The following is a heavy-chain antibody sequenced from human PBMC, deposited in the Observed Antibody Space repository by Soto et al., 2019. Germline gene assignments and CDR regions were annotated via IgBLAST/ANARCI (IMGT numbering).Heavy chain of an antibody. CDR3: AGDDVPCDGGRCYGGPLDV. J-gene: IGHJ6*04. CDR1: GFTVSSKY. Sequence: EVQLVESGGGLVQPGGSLRLSCAASGFTVSSKYMSWVRQAPGKGLEWVSLIQSGGPTYYADSVKGRFTISRDTSENTVHLQIDSLRAEDTGVYYCAGDDVPCDGGRCYGGPLDVWGKGTTVTVSS. D-gene: IGHD2-15*01. V-gene: IGHV3-66*01. CDR2: IQSGGPT.